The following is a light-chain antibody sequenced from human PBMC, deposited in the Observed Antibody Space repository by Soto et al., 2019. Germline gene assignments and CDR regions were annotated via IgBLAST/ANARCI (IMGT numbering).Light chain of an antibody. J-gene: IGKJ1*01. CDR1: QSVSSSF. V-gene: IGKV3-20*01. CDR3: QQYGSSPWT. Sequence: EIVMTQSPATLSVSPGERATLSCRASQSVSSSFLAWYQQKPGQAPRLLIYGASSRATGIPDRFRGSASGTDFTLTISRLEPEDFALYYCQQYGSSPWTFGQGTKVEIK. CDR2: GAS.